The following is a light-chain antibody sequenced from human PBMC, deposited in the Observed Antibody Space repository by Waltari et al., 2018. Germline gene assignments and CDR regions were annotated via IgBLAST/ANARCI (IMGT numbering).Light chain of an antibody. V-gene: IGLV2-23*01. Sequence: QSALTQPAPVSGSPGQSITISCPGTSNEVGGYNLFSCYQRHPGKAPELLIYEGSKRPSGVSNRFSGSKSGNTASLTISGLQAEDEADYFCCSYASGSTIIFGGGTKLTVL. CDR3: CSYASGSTII. J-gene: IGLJ2*01. CDR2: EGS. CDR1: SNEVGGYNL.